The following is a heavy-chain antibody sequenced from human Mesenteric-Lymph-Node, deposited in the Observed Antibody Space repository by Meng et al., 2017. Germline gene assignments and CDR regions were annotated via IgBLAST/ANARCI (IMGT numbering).Heavy chain of an antibody. V-gene: IGHV3-33*06. Sequence: GGSLRLSCAASGFTFSSYGMHWVRQAPGKGLEWVAVIWYDGSNKYYADSVKGRFTISRDNSKNTLYLQMNSLRAEDTAVYYCAKEDSYYDSGLYYNRYFDLWGRGTLVTVSS. CDR1: GFTFSSYG. J-gene: IGHJ2*01. D-gene: IGHD3-22*01. CDR2: IWYDGSNK. CDR3: AKEDSYYDSGLYYNRYFDL.